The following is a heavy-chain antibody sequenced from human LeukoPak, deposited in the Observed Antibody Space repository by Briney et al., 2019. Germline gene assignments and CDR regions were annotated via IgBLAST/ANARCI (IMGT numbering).Heavy chain of an antibody. CDR3: ARAFKYSMSGYYFDY. CDR2: INSNGGST. J-gene: IGHJ4*02. Sequence: GGSLRLSCAASGFTFDDYGMSWVRQAPGKGLEWVSGINSNGGSTGYADSVKGRFTISRDNAKNSLYLQMNSLRAEDTALYYCARAFKYSMSGYYFDYWGQGTLVTVSS. CDR1: GFTFDDYG. D-gene: IGHD2-21*01. V-gene: IGHV3-20*04.